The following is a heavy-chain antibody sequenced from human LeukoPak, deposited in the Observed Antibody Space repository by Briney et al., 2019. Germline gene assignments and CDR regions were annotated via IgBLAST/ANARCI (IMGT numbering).Heavy chain of an antibody. J-gene: IGHJ5*02. CDR2: INTNIGNT. V-gene: IGHV1-8*01. D-gene: IGHD6-6*01. CDR3: ARVGIAALWLDP. Sequence: ASVKVSCKASGYTFTSYDINSVRQATEQGLEWMGWINTNIGNTGYAQKFQGTVTMTRNTSISTAYMELSSLRSEDTAVHYCARVGIAALWLDPWGQGTLVTVSS. CDR1: GYTFTSYD.